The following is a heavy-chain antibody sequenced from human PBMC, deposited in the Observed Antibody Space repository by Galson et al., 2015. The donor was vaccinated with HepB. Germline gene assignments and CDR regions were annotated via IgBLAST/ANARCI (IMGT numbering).Heavy chain of an antibody. J-gene: IGHJ4*02. Sequence: SLRLSCAASGFTFSSYAMHWVRQAPGKGLEWVAVISYDGSNKYYADSVKGRFTISRDNSKNTLYLQMNSLRAEDTAVYYCARDPRPVSLSYYFDYWGQGTLVTVSS. CDR2: ISYDGSNK. CDR3: ARDPRPVSLSYYFDY. CDR1: GFTFSSYA. D-gene: IGHD3-16*02. V-gene: IGHV3-30-3*01.